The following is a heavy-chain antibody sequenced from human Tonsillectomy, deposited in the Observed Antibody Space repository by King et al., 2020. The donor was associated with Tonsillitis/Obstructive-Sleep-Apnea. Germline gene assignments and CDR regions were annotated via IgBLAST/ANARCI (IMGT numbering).Heavy chain of an antibody. CDR1: GFTFSRYW. CDR2: IKQDGSVQ. V-gene: IGHV3-7*04. Sequence: VQLVESGGGLVQPGGSLRLFCALSGFTFSRYWMTWVRQAPGKGLEWVANIKQDGSVQNYLDSVRGRFTISRDNAKNSLYLQMTSLRAEDTAVYYCARDGGYCSSTNCYDAFDVWGQGTMVTVSS. D-gene: IGHD2-2*01. J-gene: IGHJ3*01. CDR3: ARDGGYCSSTNCYDAFDV.